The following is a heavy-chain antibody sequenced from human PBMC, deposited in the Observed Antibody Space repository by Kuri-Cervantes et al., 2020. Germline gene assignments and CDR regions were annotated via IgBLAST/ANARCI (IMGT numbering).Heavy chain of an antibody. CDR1: GGTFSSYA. V-gene: IGHV1-8*02. CDR2: MNPNSGNT. Sequence: ASVKVSCKASGGTFSSYAINWVRQATGQGLEWMGWMNPNSGNTGYAQKFQGRVTMTRNTSISTAYMELSSLRSEDTAVYYCARVMAGTFYYYYYGMDVWGQGTTVTVSS. J-gene: IGHJ6*02. CDR3: ARVMAGTFYYYYYGMDV. D-gene: IGHD6-19*01.